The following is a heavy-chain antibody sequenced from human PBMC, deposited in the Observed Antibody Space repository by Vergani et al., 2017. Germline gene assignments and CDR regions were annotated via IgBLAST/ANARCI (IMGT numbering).Heavy chain of an antibody. CDR1: GGTFSSFT. J-gene: IGHJ3*02. D-gene: IGHD6-19*01. V-gene: IGHV1-69*08. Sequence: QVQLVQSGAEVKKPGSSVKVSCKASGGTFSSFTISWVRQAPGQGLEWMGRIIPIFGTANYAQKFQGRVTITADESTSTAYMELSSLRSEDTAVYYCASASIAVAGNTGDAFDIWGQGTMVTASS. CDR3: ASASIAVAGNTGDAFDI. CDR2: IIPIFGTA.